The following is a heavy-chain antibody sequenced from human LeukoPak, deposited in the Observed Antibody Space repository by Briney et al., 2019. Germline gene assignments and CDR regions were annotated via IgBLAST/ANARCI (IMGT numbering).Heavy chain of an antibody. CDR3: ARLPSTMVRGVNWVLGY. CDR2: IYPGDSDT. D-gene: IGHD3-10*01. Sequence: GESLKISCKGSGYSFTSYWIGWVRQVPGKGLEWMGIIYPGDSDTRYSPSFQGQVTISADKSISTAYLQWSSLKASDTAMYYCARLPSTMVRGVNWVLGYWGQGTLVTVSS. J-gene: IGHJ4*02. CDR1: GYSFTSYW. V-gene: IGHV5-51*01.